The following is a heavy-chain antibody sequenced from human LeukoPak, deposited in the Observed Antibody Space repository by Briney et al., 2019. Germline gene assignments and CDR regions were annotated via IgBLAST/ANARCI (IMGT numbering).Heavy chain of an antibody. Sequence: GGSLRLSCAASGFTVSSNYMSWVRQAPGKGLEWVSVIYSGGSTYYADSVKGRFTISRDNSKNTLYLQMNSLRAEDTAVYYCAKGGSGWYGFLFDYWGQGTLVTVSS. D-gene: IGHD6-19*01. CDR3: AKGGSGWYGFLFDY. V-gene: IGHV3-53*01. CDR2: IYSGGST. CDR1: GFTVSSNY. J-gene: IGHJ4*02.